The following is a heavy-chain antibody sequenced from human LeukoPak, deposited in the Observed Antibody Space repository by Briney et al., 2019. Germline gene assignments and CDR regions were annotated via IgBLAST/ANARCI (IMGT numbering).Heavy chain of an antibody. D-gene: IGHD3-10*01. CDR2: IKEDGSEK. CDR1: GFTFTNYW. Sequence: GGSLRLSCAASGFTFTNYWMSWVRQAPGKGLEWVANIKEDGSEKYFADSVKGRFTISRDDAKNSLYLEINSLTVEDTAVYYCVRGWFLSVWSYHWDVWGQGTTVTVSS. CDR3: VRGWFLSVWSYHWDV. V-gene: IGHV3-7*01. J-gene: IGHJ6*02.